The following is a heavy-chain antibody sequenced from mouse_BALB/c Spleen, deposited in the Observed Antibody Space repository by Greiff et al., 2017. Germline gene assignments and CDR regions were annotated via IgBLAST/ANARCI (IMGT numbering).Heavy chain of an antibody. Sequence: QVQLQQPGAELVKPGASVKLSCKASGYTFTSYYMYWVKQRPGQGLEWIGGINPSNGGTNFNEKFKSKATLTVDKSSSTAYMQLSSLTSEDSAVYYCTRPYYYGSSDYAMDYWGQGTSVTVSS. CDR1: GYTFTSYY. V-gene: IGHV1S81*02. CDR3: TRPYYYGSSDYAMDY. D-gene: IGHD1-1*01. J-gene: IGHJ4*01. CDR2: INPSNGGT.